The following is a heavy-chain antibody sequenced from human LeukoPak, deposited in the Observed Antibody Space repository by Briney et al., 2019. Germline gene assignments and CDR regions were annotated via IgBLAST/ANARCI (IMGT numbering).Heavy chain of an antibody. CDR2: IYWDDDK. CDR3: AHTITPMILLVPRGVYAFDI. Sequence: QSGPTLAKPTQTLTLTCTFFGFSLSTSGVGVGWIRQPPGKALEWLALIYWDDDKRYSPSLKSRPTITKDTSKNQMVLTMPNMDHVDTAAYYCAHTITPMILLVPRGVYAFDIWGQGTMVTVSS. J-gene: IGHJ3*02. CDR1: GFSLSTSGVG. D-gene: IGHD3-22*01. V-gene: IGHV2-5*02.